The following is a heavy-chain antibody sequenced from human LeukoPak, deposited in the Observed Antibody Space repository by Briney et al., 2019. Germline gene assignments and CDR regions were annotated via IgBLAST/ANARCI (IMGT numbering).Heavy chain of an antibody. V-gene: IGHV1-2*02. Sequence: GASVKVSCKTSEYTFTGYYMHWVRQAPGQGLEWMGWINPNSGDTNYAQKFQGRVTMTRDTSISTAYMELSRLRSDDMAVYYCARDRTRYYYYSYMDVWGKGTAVTISS. CDR2: INPNSGDT. J-gene: IGHJ6*03. D-gene: IGHD1-14*01. CDR1: EYTFTGYY. CDR3: ARDRTRYYYYSYMDV.